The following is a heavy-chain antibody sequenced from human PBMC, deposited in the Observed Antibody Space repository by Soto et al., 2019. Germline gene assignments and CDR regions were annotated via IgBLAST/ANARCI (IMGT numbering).Heavy chain of an antibody. J-gene: IGHJ4*02. CDR1: GYTFTSHA. CDR3: ARVYCSGGSCYHFDY. V-gene: IGHV1-3*05. CDR2: INGGNGNT. Sequence: QVQLVQAGAEEKKPGASVKVSCKASGYTFTSHALHWVRQAPGQRREWMGWINGGNGNTRYSQKFQGRVTITRDTSASTAYMELNSLRYEDTALYYCARVYCSGGSCYHFDYWGQGTLVTVSS. D-gene: IGHD2-15*01.